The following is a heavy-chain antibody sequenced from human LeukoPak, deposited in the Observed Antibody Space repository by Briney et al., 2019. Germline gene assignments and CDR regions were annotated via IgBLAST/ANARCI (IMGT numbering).Heavy chain of an antibody. CDR3: ARLIRPYYDFWSGLFDP. V-gene: IGHV4-39*01. CDR1: GGSISSSSYY. J-gene: IGHJ5*02. CDR2: IYYSGST. D-gene: IGHD3-3*01. Sequence: PSETLSLTCTVSGGSISSSSYYWGWIRQPPGKGLEWIGSIYYSGSTYYNPSLKSRVTISVDTSKNQFSLKLSSVTAADTAVYYCARLIRPYYDFWSGLFDPWGQGTQVTVSS.